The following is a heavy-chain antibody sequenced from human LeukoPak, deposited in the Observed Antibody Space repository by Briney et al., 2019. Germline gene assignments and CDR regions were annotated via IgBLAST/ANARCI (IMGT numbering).Heavy chain of an antibody. J-gene: IGHJ4*02. V-gene: IGHV4-30-4*01. D-gene: IGHD4-23*01. CDR3: ARSKYGGNSVDY. Sequence: PSQTLSLTCTVSGGSISSGDYYWSWIRQPPGKGLEWIGYIYYSGSTYYNPSLKSRVTISVDTSKYQFSLKLSSVTAADTAVYYCARSKYGGNSVDYWGQGTLVTVSS. CDR1: GGSISSGDYY. CDR2: IYYSGST.